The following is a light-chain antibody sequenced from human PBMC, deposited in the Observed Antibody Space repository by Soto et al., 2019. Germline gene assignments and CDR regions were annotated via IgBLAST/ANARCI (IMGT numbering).Light chain of an antibody. J-gene: IGKJ1*01. CDR1: QSISTW. Sequence: DIQMTQSPSTLSATVGDRVTITCRASQSISTWLAWYQQKPGKAPKVLIFAASNLQSGVPSRFSGSGSGTNFTLSLNSLQPEDFATYYCQQGYSNPWTFGQGTKVDIK. CDR2: AAS. V-gene: IGKV1-5*01. CDR3: QQGYSNPWT.